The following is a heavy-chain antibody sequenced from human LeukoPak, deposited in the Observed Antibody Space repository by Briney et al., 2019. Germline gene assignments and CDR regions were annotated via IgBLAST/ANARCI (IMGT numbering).Heavy chain of an antibody. CDR2: IYYSGST. D-gene: IGHD3-22*01. CDR1: GGSISSGDYY. CDR3: ARAGRYYYDSSGYYFGFGWFDP. V-gene: IGHV4-30-4*01. J-gene: IGHJ5*02. Sequence: SQTLSLTCTVSGGSISSGDYYWSWIRQPPGKGLEWIGYIYYSGSTNYNPSLKSRVTISVDTSKNQFSPKLSSVTAADTAVYYCARAGRYYYDSSGYYFGFGWFDPWGQGTLVTVSS.